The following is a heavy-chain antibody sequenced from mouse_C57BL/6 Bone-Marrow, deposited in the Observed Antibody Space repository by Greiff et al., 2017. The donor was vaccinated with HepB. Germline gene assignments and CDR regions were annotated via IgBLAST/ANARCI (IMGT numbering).Heavy chain of an antibody. V-gene: IGHV1-50*01. CDR3: ARGRYSNYDY. J-gene: IGHJ2*01. D-gene: IGHD2-5*01. Sequence: QVQLQQPGAELVKPGASVKLSCKASGYTFTSYWMQWVKQRPGQGLEWIGEIDPSDSYTNYNQKFKGKATLTVDTSSSTAYMQLSSLTSEDSAVYYCARGRYSNYDYWGQGTTLTVSS. CDR2: IDPSDSYT. CDR1: GYTFTSYW.